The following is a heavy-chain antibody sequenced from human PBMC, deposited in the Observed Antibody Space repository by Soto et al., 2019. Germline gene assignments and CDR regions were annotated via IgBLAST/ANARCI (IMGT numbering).Heavy chain of an antibody. CDR3: ASPDIVAAIGGALDC. Sequence: QVQLVESGGGVVQPGRSLRLSCEASGFTFSNYGMHWVRQAPGKGLEWVAVIWNDGTSRYYADSVKGRFTISRDNSKNTVFLQMNNLRVEETAVYYCASPDIVAAIGGALDCWGQGTLVTVSS. D-gene: IGHD5-12*01. CDR2: IWNDGTSR. CDR1: GFTFSNYG. J-gene: IGHJ4*02. V-gene: IGHV3-33*03.